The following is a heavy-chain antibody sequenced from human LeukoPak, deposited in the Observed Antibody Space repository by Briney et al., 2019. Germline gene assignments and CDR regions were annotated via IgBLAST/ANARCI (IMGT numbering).Heavy chain of an antibody. CDR3: ARWGIAAHFDY. Sequence: PSQTLSLTCTVSGGSISSGSYYWSWIRQPAGKGLEWIGRIYTSGSTNYNPSLKSRVTISVDTSKNQFSLKLSSVTAADTAVYYCARWGIAAHFDYWGQGTLVTVSS. CDR2: IYTSGST. V-gene: IGHV4-61*02. J-gene: IGHJ4*02. CDR1: GGSISSGSYY. D-gene: IGHD6-13*01.